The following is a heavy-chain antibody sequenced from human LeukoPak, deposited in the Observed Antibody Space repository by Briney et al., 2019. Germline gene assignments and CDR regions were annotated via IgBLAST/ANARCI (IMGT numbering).Heavy chain of an antibody. D-gene: IGHD3-10*01. J-gene: IGHJ6*04. V-gene: IGHV3-48*03. CDR2: ISSSGSTI. Sequence: GGSLRLSCAASGFTFSSYDMNWVRQAPGKGLEWVSYISSSGSTIYYADSVKGRFTISRDNAKNSLYLQMNSLRAEDTAVYYCARAGGGSGSYYNPYYYGMDVWGKGTTVTVSS. CDR3: ARAGGGSGSYYNPYYYGMDV. CDR1: GFTFSSYD.